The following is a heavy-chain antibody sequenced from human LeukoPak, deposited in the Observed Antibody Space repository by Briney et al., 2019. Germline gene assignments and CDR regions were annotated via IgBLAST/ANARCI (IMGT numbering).Heavy chain of an antibody. CDR3: AREVREEQWLGPFDY. J-gene: IGHJ4*02. CDR2: ISSSSSYI. V-gene: IGHV3-21*01. D-gene: IGHD6-19*01. CDR1: GFTFSSYA. Sequence: GGSLRLSCAASGFTFSSYAMSWVRQAPGKGLEWVSSISSSSSYIYYADSVKGRFTISRDNAKNSLYLQMNSLRAEDTAVYYCAREVREEQWLGPFDYWGQGTLVTVSS.